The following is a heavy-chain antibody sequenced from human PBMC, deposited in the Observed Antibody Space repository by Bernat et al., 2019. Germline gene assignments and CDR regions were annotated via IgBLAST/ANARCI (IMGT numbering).Heavy chain of an antibody. V-gene: IGHV3-33*01. J-gene: IGHJ4*02. Sequence: QVQLVESGGGVVQPGRSLRLSCAASGFTFSSYGMHWVRQAPGKGLEWVAVIWYDGSNKYYADSVKGRFTISRDNSKNTLYLQMNSLSAKDTAVYYCARGGQQLLPLDYWGQGTLVTVSS. CDR1: GFTFSSYG. D-gene: IGHD6-13*01. CDR2: IWYDGSNK. CDR3: ARGGQQLLPLDY.